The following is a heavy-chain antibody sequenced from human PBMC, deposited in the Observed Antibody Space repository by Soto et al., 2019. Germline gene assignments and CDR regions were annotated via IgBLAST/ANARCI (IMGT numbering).Heavy chain of an antibody. J-gene: IGHJ4*02. CDR3: ARDYCSGGICYYDY. D-gene: IGHD2-15*01. CDR1: GCTFTSYG. CDR2: ISAYNGNT. V-gene: IGHV1-18*01. Sequence: ASVKVSCKASGCTFTSYGISWVRQAPGQGLEWMGWISAYNGNTNYAQNLQGRVTMTTDTSASTAYMELRSLRSDDTAVYYCARDYCSGGICYYDYWGLGTLVTVSS.